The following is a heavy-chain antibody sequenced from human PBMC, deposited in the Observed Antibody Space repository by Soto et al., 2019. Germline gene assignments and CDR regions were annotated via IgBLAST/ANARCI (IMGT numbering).Heavy chain of an antibody. CDR3: ARDNGSGIYYYYGMDV. CDR1: GGTFSSYA. J-gene: IGHJ6*02. D-gene: IGHD3-10*01. Sequence: GASVKVSCKASGGTFSSYAISWVRQAPGQGLEWMGGIIPIFGTANYAQKFQGRVTITADKSTSTAYMELSSLRSEDTAVYYCARDNGSGIYYYYGMDVWGQGTTVTVS. V-gene: IGHV1-69*06. CDR2: IIPIFGTA.